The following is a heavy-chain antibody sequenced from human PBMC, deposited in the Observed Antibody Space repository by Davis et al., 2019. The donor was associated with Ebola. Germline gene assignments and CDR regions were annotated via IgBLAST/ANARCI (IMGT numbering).Heavy chain of an antibody. J-gene: IGHJ4*02. CDR2: ISFDGTNK. D-gene: IGHD5-24*01. V-gene: IGHV3-30-3*01. CDR3: ARGSEMANPADGDY. Sequence: GESLKISCAASGFSFSNYAMHWVRQAPGKGLEWVAVISFDGTNKYYADSVKGRFTISRDNSKNTQYLQMNSLRAEDTAVYYCARGSEMANPADGDYWGQGTLVTVSS. CDR1: GFSFSNYA.